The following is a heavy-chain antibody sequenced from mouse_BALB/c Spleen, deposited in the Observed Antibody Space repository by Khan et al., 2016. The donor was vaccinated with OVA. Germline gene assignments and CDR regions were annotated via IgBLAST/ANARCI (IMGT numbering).Heavy chain of an antibody. CDR1: GYTFINYW. V-gene: IGHV1-7*01. Sequence: QVQLQQSGAELAKPGASVKMSCKASGYTFINYWILWVKQRPGQGLEWIGYINPSTGYIEYKQNFKDKATLTADKSTSTAYMQMSSLTSEDSAVSDSARCGLRCDFDYWGQGTTLTVSS. CDR2: INPSTGYI. D-gene: IGHD1-1*01. CDR3: ARCGLRCDFDY. J-gene: IGHJ2*01.